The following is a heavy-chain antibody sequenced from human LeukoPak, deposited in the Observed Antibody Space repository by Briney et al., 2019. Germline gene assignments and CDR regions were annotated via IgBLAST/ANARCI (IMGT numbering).Heavy chain of an antibody. Sequence: GGSLRLSCTASGFTFGDYIMSWFRQAPGKGLEWVGFIRRKAYGGTTEYAASVKGGFTISRDDSKSIAYLQMNSLKTEDTAMYYCTRPARTSMIVGDLGYFHYWGQGTLVTVSS. V-gene: IGHV3-49*03. CDR3: TRPARTSMIVGDLGYFHY. D-gene: IGHD3-22*01. J-gene: IGHJ4*02. CDR1: GFTFGDYI. CDR2: IRRKAYGGTT.